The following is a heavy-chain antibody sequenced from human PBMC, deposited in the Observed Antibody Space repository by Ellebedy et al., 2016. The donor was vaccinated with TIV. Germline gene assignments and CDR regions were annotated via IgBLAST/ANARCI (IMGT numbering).Heavy chain of an antibody. CDR3: ASRAVLDYGDYTGGAFDI. CDR2: IYYSGYT. D-gene: IGHD4-17*01. CDR1: GGSISSYY. J-gene: IGHJ3*02. V-gene: IGHV4-39*02. Sequence: MPSETLSLTCTVSGGSISSYYWGWVRQPPGKGLEWIGTIYYSGYTSYNPTLEIRVTISVDTAKNHFSLRLSSVTAADTAVYYCASRAVLDYGDYTGGAFDIWGQGTTITVSS.